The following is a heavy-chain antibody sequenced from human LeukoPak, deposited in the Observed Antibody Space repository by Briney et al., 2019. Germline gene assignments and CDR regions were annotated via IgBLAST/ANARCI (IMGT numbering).Heavy chain of an antibody. CDR2: RNPNSGNT. Sequence: GASVKVSCKASGYTFTSYDINWVRQATGQGLEWMGWRNPNSGNTGYAQKFQGRVTMTRNTSISTAYMELSSLRSEDTAVYYCARGRGPELLLSNWFDPWGQGTLVIVSS. CDR1: GYTFTSYD. D-gene: IGHD1-7*01. V-gene: IGHV1-8*01. J-gene: IGHJ5*02. CDR3: ARGRGPELLLSNWFDP.